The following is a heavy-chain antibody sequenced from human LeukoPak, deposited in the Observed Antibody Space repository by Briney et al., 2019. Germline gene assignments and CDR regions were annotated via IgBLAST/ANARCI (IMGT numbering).Heavy chain of an antibody. CDR1: GGSISSYY. CDR2: IYYSGST. CDR3: ARDYVTTDYYYMDV. Sequence: SETLSLTCTVSGGSISSYYWSWIRQPPGKGLEWIGYIYYSGSTNYNPSLKSRVTISVDTSKNQFSLKLSSVTAADTAVYYCARDYVTTDYYYMDVWGKGTTVTVSS. J-gene: IGHJ6*03. D-gene: IGHD4-11*01. V-gene: IGHV4-59*12.